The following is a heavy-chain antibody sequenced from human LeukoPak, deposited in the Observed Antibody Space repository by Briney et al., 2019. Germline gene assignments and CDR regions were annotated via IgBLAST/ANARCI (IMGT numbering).Heavy chain of an antibody. J-gene: IGHJ6*02. V-gene: IGHV3-15*01. CDR3: TADRVVTTDYAMDV. CDR2: IKRKTDGGTT. Sequence: GGSLRLSCAASGFTFTNAWMNWVRQAPGKGLERVGRIKRKTDGGTTDYAAPVKGRFTVSKDDSETTLYLQMDSLKTEDTAVYYCTADRVVTTDYAMDVWGRGTTVTVSS. D-gene: IGHD2-21*02. CDR1: GFTFTNAW.